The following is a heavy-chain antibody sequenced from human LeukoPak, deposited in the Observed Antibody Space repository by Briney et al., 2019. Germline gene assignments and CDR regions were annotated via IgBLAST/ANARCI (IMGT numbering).Heavy chain of an antibody. CDR2: IYYSGST. V-gene: IGHV4-39*02. CDR3: ARETLTETHPIFWSGENWFDP. Sequence: SETLSLTCTVSGGSISSSSYYWGWIRQPPGKGLEWIGSIYYSGSTYYNPSLKSRVTISVDTSKNQFSLKLSSVTAADTAVYYCARETLTETHPIFWSGENWFDPWGQGTLVTVSS. D-gene: IGHD3-3*01. J-gene: IGHJ5*02. CDR1: GGSISSSSYY.